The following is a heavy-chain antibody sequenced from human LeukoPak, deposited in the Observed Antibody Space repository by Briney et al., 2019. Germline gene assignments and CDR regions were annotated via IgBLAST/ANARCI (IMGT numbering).Heavy chain of an antibody. Sequence: GRSLRLSCAASGFTFSSYAMHWVRQAPGKGLEWVAVISYDGSNKYYADSVKGRFTISRDNSKNTLYLQMNSLGAEDTAVYYCARGTHASYYYYMDVWGKGTTVTVSS. CDR1: GFTFSSYA. CDR3: ARGTHASYYYYMDV. CDR2: ISYDGSNK. V-gene: IGHV3-30*01. J-gene: IGHJ6*03. D-gene: IGHD1/OR15-1a*01.